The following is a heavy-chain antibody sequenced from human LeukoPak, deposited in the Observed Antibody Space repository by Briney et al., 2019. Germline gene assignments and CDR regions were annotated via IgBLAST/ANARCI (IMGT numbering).Heavy chain of an antibody. CDR1: GGSLTSFY. CDR3: ARLGSYFDY. Sequence: SETLSLTCTVSGGSLTSFYWSWIRQPPGKGLQWIGYIYYSGSVNYNPSLKSRVTISVDTSKNQFSLNLSSVTAADTAVYYCARLGSYFDYWGQGTQVTVSS. J-gene: IGHJ4*02. CDR2: IYYSGSV. V-gene: IGHV4-59*08.